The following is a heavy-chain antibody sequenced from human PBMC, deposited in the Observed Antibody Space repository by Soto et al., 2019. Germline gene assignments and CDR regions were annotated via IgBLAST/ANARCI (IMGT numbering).Heavy chain of an antibody. CDR3: TRGSDIVVVAATQFDY. J-gene: IGHJ4*02. Sequence: GSLRLSCTASGFTFGDYAMSWFRQAPGKGLEWVGFIRSKAYGGTTEYAASVKGRFTISRDDSKSIAYLQMNSLKTEDTAVYYCTRGSDIVVVAATQFDYWGQGTLVTVSS. CDR1: GFTFGDYA. CDR2: IRSKAYGGTT. D-gene: IGHD2-15*01. V-gene: IGHV3-49*03.